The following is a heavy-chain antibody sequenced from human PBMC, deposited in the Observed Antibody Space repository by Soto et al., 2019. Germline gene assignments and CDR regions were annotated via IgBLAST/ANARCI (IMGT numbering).Heavy chain of an antibody. CDR3: ARGVIKSDYYYGMDV. J-gene: IGHJ6*02. D-gene: IGHD3-10*01. V-gene: IGHV1-69*06. Sequence: SVKVSCKASGGTFSSYAISWVRQAPGQGLEWMGGIIPIFGTANYAQKFQGRVTITADKSTSTAYMELGSLRSEDTAVYYCARGVIKSDYYYGMDVWGQGTTVTVSS. CDR2: IIPIFGTA. CDR1: GGTFSSYA.